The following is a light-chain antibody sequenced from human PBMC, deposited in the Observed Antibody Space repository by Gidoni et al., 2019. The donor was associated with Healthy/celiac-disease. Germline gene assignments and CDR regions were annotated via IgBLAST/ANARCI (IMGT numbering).Light chain of an antibody. J-gene: IGLJ2*01. CDR2: DDS. CDR3: QVWDSSSNHVV. V-gene: IGLV3-21*03. CDR1: NIGNKS. Sequence: SSVLTQAPSLPVAAGKTARITCGGNNIGNKSVHEYQHKPGQAPVLVVDDDSDRPSGIPERFSGSNSGNTATLTISRVEAGDEADDYCQVWDSSSNHVVFGGGTKLTVL.